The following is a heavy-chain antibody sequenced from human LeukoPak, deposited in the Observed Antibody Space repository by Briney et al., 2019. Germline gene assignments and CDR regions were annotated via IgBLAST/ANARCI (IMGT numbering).Heavy chain of an antibody. CDR1: GYAFTGYY. D-gene: IGHD1-26*01. CDR2: ISPYNGGT. J-gene: IGHJ2*01. Sequence: ASVKVSCKASGYAFTGYYVHWVRQAPGQGLEWIGSISPYNGGTKFAQNFQGRVSMTSDASISTASMELRSLTSDDTAVYYCARGKVGVDWCFDIWGRGTLVSVFS. CDR3: ARGKVGVDWCFDI. V-gene: IGHV1-2*02.